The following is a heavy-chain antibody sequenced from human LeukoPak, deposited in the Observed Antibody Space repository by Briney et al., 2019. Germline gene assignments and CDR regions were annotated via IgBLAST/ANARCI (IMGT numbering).Heavy chain of an antibody. Sequence: PGGSLRLSCAASGFTVTSNYISWVRQAPGKGREWVSVIYGDGRIHYADSVTDRFTISSDDSKHPLYLQMTSLRAEDTAVYYCARESGYSYGLAGFFDYWGQGPLVPVSS. CDR2: IYGDGRI. CDR1: GFTVTSNY. D-gene: IGHD5-18*01. J-gene: IGHJ4*02. CDR3: ARESGYSYGLAGFFDY. V-gene: IGHV3-53*01.